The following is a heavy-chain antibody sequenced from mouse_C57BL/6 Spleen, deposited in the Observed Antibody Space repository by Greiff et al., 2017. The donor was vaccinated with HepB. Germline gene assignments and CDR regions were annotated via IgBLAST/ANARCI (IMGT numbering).Heavy chain of an antibody. Sequence: EVQLQQSGGGLVKPGGSLKLSCAASGFTFSSYAMSWVRQTPEKRLEWVATISDGGSYTYYPDNVKGRFTISRDNAKNNLYLQMSHLKSEDTAMYYCARDGTGPYFDYWGQGTTLTVSS. D-gene: IGHD4-1*01. CDR2: ISDGGSYT. V-gene: IGHV5-4*01. J-gene: IGHJ2*01. CDR3: ARDGTGPYFDY. CDR1: GFTFSSYA.